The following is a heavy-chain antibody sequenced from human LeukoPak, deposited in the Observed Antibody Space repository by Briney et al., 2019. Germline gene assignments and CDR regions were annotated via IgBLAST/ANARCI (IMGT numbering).Heavy chain of an antibody. D-gene: IGHD3-9*01. CDR1: GFTFSLYW. CDR3: AGGTGFIIKD. V-gene: IGHV3-7*03. Sequence: GGSLRLSCAASGFTFSLYWMNWVRLAPGKELEWVANIKQDGSEKNYVDSVKGRFTISRDNAKNSLYLQMNNLRVEDTAMYYCAGGTGFIIKDWGQGTLVTVSS. CDR2: IKQDGSEK. J-gene: IGHJ4*02.